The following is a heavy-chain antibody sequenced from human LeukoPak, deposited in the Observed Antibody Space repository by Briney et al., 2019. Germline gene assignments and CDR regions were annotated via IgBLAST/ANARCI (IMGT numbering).Heavy chain of an antibody. J-gene: IGHJ6*03. CDR1: RFTFSSFA. V-gene: IGHV3-23*01. CDR2: ISASGGST. D-gene: IGHD5-12*01. Sequence: GGSLRPSCAASRFTFSSFAMSWVRQAPGKGLDWVAAISASGGSTYYADSVKGRFTISRDNSKNTLYLQMNRLRAEDTAVYYCAKDGGYSANDFDYYFYYMDVWGKGTTVTVSS. CDR3: AKDGGYSANDFDYYFYYMDV.